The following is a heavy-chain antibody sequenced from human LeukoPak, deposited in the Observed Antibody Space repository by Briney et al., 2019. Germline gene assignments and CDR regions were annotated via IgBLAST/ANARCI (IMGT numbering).Heavy chain of an antibody. CDR3: ARSTGIADY. V-gene: IGHV3-30*03. CDR2: ISYDGRDT. J-gene: IGHJ4*02. D-gene: IGHD6-13*01. CDR1: RLTFSNYG. Sequence: GGSLRLSCVASRLTFSNYGMHWARQAPGKGLEWVAVISYDGRDTYYGDSVKGRFTISRDNSKNSLYLRMNSLRAEDTAVYCCARSTGIADYWGQGTLVTVSS.